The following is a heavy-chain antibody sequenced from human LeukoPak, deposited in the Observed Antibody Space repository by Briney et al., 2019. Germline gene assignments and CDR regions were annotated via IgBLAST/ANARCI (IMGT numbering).Heavy chain of an antibody. D-gene: IGHD3-10*01. CDR1: GYTFTSYD. CDR3: ARGKKYYYGSGILDTALSAYNWFDP. J-gene: IGHJ5*02. CDR2: MNPNSGNT. Sequence: ASVTVSFKASGYTFTSYDINWVRQAPGQGLEWMGWMNPNSGNTGYAQKFQGRVTITADESTSTAYMELSSLRSEDTAVYYCARGKKYYYGSGILDTALSAYNWFDPWGQGTLVTVSS. V-gene: IGHV1-8*03.